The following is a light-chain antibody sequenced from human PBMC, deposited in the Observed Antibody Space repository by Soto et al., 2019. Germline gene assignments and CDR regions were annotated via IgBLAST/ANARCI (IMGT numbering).Light chain of an antibody. V-gene: IGLV2-14*01. Sequence: QPALTQPASVSGSPGQSITISCTGTSSDVGGYNYVSWYQQQSGKAPKLIIHEVSNRPSGVSNRFSGSKSGNTASLTFSGLQAEDEADYYCDSYTSSRAYVFGIGTKVTVL. CDR1: SSDVGGYNY. CDR3: DSYTSSRAYV. J-gene: IGLJ1*01. CDR2: EVS.